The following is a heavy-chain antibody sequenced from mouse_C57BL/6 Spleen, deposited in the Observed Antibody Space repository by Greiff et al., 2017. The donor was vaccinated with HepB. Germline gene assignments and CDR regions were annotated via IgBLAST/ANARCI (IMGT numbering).Heavy chain of an antibody. CDR2: INPSSGYT. V-gene: IGHV1-4*01. D-gene: IGHD1-1*01. Sequence: QVQLKQSGAELARPGASVKMSCKASGYTFTSYTMHWVKQRPGQGLEWIGYINPSSGYTKYNQKFKDKATLTADKSSSTAYMQLSSLTSEDSAVDNCARGYYGSSPVDYWGQGTTLTFSS. J-gene: IGHJ2*01. CDR1: GYTFTSYT. CDR3: ARGYYGSSPVDY.